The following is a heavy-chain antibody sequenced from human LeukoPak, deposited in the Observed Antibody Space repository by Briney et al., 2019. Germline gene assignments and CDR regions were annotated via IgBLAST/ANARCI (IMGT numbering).Heavy chain of an antibody. V-gene: IGHV4-39*01. D-gene: IGHD6-13*01. Sequence: SETLSLTCTVSGGSISSSSYYWGWIRQPPGKGLEWIGSIYYSGSTYYNPSLKSRVTISVDTSKNQFSLKLGSVTAADTAVYYCARTGYSSSWYLNWFDPWGQGTLVTVSS. CDR2: IYYSGST. CDR3: ARTGYSSSWYLNWFDP. J-gene: IGHJ5*02. CDR1: GGSISSSSYY.